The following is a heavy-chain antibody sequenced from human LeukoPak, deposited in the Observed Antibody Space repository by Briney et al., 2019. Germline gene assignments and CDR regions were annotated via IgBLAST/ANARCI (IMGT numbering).Heavy chain of an antibody. CDR1: GFTFSSYG. D-gene: IGHD3-16*01. Sequence: GGSLRLSCAASGFTFSSYGMHWVRQAPGKGLEWVAVIWYDGNNKYYADSVKGRFTISRDNSKNTLYLQMNSLRAEDTAVYYCARDLGSWPHVTLDIWGHGTLVTVSS. CDR3: ARDLGSWPHVTLDI. J-gene: IGHJ3*02. CDR2: IWYDGNNK. V-gene: IGHV3-33*01.